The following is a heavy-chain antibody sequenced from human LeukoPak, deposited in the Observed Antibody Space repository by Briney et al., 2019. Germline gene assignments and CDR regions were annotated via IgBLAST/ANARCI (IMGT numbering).Heavy chain of an antibody. Sequence: PSETLSLTCAVYGGSFSGYYWSWIRQPPGKGLEWIGEINHSGSTNYNPSLKSRVTISVDTSKNQFSLRLSSATAADTAVYYCARGIAGSYYYYGMDVWGQGTTVTVSS. V-gene: IGHV4-34*01. J-gene: IGHJ6*02. CDR3: ARGIAGSYYYYGMDV. CDR2: INHSGST. CDR1: GGSFSGYY. D-gene: IGHD6-13*01.